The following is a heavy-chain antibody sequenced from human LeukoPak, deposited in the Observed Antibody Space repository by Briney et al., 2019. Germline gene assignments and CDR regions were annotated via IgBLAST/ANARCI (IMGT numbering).Heavy chain of an antibody. D-gene: IGHD1-1*01. CDR3: ARDPTFWTGSPSYYFDY. V-gene: IGHV1-8*02. CDR2: MNPNSGNT. J-gene: IGHJ4*02. CDR1: GYTFTSYD. Sequence: GASVKVSCKASGYTFTSYDINWVRQATGQGLEWMGWMNPNSGNTGYAQKFQGRVTMTRDTSISIVYMELNRLTSDDTAVYYCARDPTFWTGSPSYYFDYWGQGTLVTVSS.